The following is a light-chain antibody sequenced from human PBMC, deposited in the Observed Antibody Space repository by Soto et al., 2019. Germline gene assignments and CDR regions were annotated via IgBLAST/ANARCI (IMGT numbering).Light chain of an antibody. CDR1: TSNIGAPYD. CDR3: QSYDISLNNYV. V-gene: IGLV1-40*01. Sequence: QYLLTEPPSLSGAPGQRVSISCTGSTSNIGAPYDVHWYQHLPGTAPKLLIYGDNNRPSGVPDRFSGSKSGTSASLAITRLQAEDEADYYCQSYDISLNNYVFRTGTKVNVL. J-gene: IGLJ1*01. CDR2: GDN.